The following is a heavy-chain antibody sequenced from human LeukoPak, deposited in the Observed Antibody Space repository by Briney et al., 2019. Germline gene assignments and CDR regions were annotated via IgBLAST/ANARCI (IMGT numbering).Heavy chain of an antibody. CDR3: ARDRYDLWSGSYPHGAFDI. Sequence: GGPLRLSCAPSGFTLRSYSMKWLRRAPGKGLEGVSSISSSSYIYYAVSVKGRFTIPRDSAKNSLYLQMNSLRAEDTAVYYCARDRYDLWSGSYPHGAFDIWGQGTMVTVSS. CDR2: ISSSSYI. D-gene: IGHD3-3*01. V-gene: IGHV3-21*01. J-gene: IGHJ3*02. CDR1: GFTLRSYS.